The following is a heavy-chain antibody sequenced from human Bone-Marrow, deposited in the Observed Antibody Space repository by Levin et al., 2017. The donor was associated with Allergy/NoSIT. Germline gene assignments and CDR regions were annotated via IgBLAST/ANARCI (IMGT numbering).Heavy chain of an antibody. V-gene: IGHV3-21*01. CDR1: GFTFSSYS. J-gene: IGHJ2*01. CDR3: ARAEVTWDFDL. Sequence: GESLKISCAASGFTFSSYSMNWVRQAPGEGLEWVSSITSSSRYTYYGDSVTGRFTISRDNAKNSLYLQMNSLRAEDTAVYYCARAEVTWDFDLWGRGTLVTVSS. D-gene: IGHD2-21*02. CDR2: ITSSSRYT.